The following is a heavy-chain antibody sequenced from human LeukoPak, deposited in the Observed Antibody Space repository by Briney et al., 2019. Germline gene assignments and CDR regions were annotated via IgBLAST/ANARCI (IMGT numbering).Heavy chain of an antibody. V-gene: IGHV1-58*02. CDR2: IIVGGSNT. J-gene: IGHJ4*02. Sequence: ASLKLSCKASGFTFTSSAMQWVRQARGQRLEWVGCIIVGGSNTNYAQKLQERVTVTRDMATTTPYMELSRLRSEDTAVYYCAALDCDILICYYKGYFFEYWGQGTRVT. CDR1: GFTFTSSA. D-gene: IGHD3-9*01. CDR3: AALDCDILICYYKGYFFEY.